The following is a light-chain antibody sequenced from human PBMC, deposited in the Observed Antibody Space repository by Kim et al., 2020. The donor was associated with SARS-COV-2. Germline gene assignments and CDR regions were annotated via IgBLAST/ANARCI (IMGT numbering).Light chain of an antibody. Sequence: PSSLPASVGDRVTITCQASQDASNSVNWYQQKPGRAPKLLIYDASNLDTGVPSRFSGNGFGTEFTFIIANLQPEDVATYYCQQRSTFGQGTKLEI. CDR3: QQRST. CDR1: QDASNS. J-gene: IGKJ2*01. CDR2: DAS. V-gene: IGKV1-33*01.